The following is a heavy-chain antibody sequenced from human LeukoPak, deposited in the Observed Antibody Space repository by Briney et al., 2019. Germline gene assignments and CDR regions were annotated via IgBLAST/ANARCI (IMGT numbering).Heavy chain of an antibody. J-gene: IGHJ3*02. CDR3: ARKALDDGSISAFDI. D-gene: IGHD3-22*01. CDR2: TYRGGST. Sequence: PGGSLRLSCAASGLSVSGNYMNWVRQAPGEGLEWVSLTYRGGSTYYVDSVKARFSISRDNSKNTLLLQMNSLRAEYTAVHYCARKALDDGSISAFDIWGQGTMVTVPS. CDR1: GLSVSGNY. V-gene: IGHV3-66*01.